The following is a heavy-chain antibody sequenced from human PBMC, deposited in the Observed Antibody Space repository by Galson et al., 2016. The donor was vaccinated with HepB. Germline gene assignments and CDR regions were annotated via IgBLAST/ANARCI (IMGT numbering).Heavy chain of an antibody. CDR2: IDAANGHT. J-gene: IGHJ4*02. Sequence: SVKVSCKASGYTLTPHAMHWIRQAPGQGLEWLGWIDAANGHTRYSQRFQGRVKITPDTSERTAYMELTSLKDEETAVYYWARWVTVNDYWGQGTLVTVSS. CDR3: ARWVTVNDY. V-gene: IGHV1-3*01. CDR1: GYTLTPHA. D-gene: IGHD2-21*02.